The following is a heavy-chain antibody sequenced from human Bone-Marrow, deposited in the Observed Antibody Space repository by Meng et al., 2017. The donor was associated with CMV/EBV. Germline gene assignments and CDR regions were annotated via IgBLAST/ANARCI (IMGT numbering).Heavy chain of an antibody. Sequence: SETLSLTCVVSGGSVNSSRYYWGWIRQPPGKGLEWIGEINHSGSTNYNPSLKSRVTISVDTSKNQFSLKLSSVTAADTAVYCCAKDLILDKYSSSRYGMDVWGPGTTVTVAS. V-gene: IGHV4-39*07. J-gene: IGHJ6*02. CDR3: AKDLILDKYSSSRYGMDV. CDR1: GGSVNSSRYY. CDR2: INHSGST. D-gene: IGHD6-6*01.